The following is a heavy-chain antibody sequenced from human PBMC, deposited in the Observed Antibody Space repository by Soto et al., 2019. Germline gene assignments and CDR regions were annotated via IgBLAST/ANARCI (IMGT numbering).Heavy chain of an antibody. CDR3: ARSRIPEYSSSGVHY. J-gene: IGHJ4*02. Sequence: GGSLRLSCAASGFTFSDYYMSWIRQAPGKGLEWVSYISSSGSTIYYADSVKGRFTISRDNAKNSLYLQMNSLRAEDTAVYYCARSRIPEYSSSGVHYWGQGTLVTVSS. V-gene: IGHV3-11*01. CDR1: GFTFSDYY. CDR2: ISSSGSTI. D-gene: IGHD6-6*01.